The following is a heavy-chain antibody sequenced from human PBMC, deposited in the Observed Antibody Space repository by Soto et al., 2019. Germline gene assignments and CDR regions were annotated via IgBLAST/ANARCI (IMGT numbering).Heavy chain of an antibody. CDR3: ASAAVTGTAGLDF. CDR2: INPNSGGT. Sequence: ASVKVSCKASGYTFSAYYTHWVRQAPGQGLEWMGWINPNSGGTKSAEKFQGRVTMTRDTSISTAYMELSRLTSDDTAVYYCASAAVTGTAGLDFWGQGTQVTVSS. D-gene: IGHD6-19*01. V-gene: IGHV1-2*02. J-gene: IGHJ4*02. CDR1: GYTFSAYY.